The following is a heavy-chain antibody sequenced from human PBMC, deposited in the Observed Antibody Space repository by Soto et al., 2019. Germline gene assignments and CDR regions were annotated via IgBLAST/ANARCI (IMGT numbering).Heavy chain of an antibody. D-gene: IGHD3-9*01. CDR3: ARADILTGYSYFDY. Sequence: ASVKVSCTASGYTFTSYGISWVRQAPGQGLEWMGWISAYNGNTNYAQKLQGRVTMTTDTSTSTAYMELRSLRSDDTAVYYCARADILTGYSYFDYWGQGTLVTVSS. J-gene: IGHJ4*02. CDR2: ISAYNGNT. V-gene: IGHV1-18*01. CDR1: GYTFTSYG.